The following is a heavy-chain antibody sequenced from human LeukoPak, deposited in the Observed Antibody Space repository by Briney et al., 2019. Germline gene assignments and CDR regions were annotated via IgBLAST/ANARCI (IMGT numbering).Heavy chain of an antibody. V-gene: IGHV3-23*01. CDR1: GFTFSSYD. CDR2: ISRSGGIT. D-gene: IGHD1-26*01. Sequence: GGSLRLSCAASGFTFSSYDMNWVRQAPGKGLEWVSAISRSGGITYYADSVKGRFTISRDNSKNTLYLQMNSLRADDTAVYYCAKDGGSYTGYFDYWGQRTLVTVSS. J-gene: IGHJ4*02. CDR3: AKDGGSYTGYFDY.